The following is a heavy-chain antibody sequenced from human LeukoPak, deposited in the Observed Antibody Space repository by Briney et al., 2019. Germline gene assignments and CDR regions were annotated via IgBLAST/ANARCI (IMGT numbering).Heavy chain of an antibody. CDR1: GFTFEDYA. V-gene: IGHV3-9*01. J-gene: IGHJ4*02. D-gene: IGHD3-10*01. CDR2: ISWNSGSI. Sequence: GGSLRLSCAASGFTFEDYAMHWVRQAPGKGLEWVSGISWNSGSIGYADSVKGRFTISRDNAKNSLYLQMNSLRAEDTAVYYCASIPMVQGKIDCWGQGTLVTVSS. CDR3: ASIPMVQGKIDC.